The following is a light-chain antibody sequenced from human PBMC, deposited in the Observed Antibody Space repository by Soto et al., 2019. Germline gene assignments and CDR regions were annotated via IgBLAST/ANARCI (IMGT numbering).Light chain of an antibody. CDR3: QQFGSSART. V-gene: IGKV3-20*01. CDR2: GAS. J-gene: IGKJ1*01. CDR1: QRLSSSY. Sequence: EILLTQSPGTLSLSPGESATLSCRASQRLSSSYLAWYQQKPGQAPRLLIQGASSRATGVPDRFSGSGSGTDFTLTISRLEPEDFAVSYCQQFGSSARTFGLGTKVEVK.